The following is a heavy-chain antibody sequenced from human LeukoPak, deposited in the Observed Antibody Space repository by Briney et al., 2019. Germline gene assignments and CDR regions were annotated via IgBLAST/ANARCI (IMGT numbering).Heavy chain of an antibody. CDR2: MNPNSCNT. Sequence: ASVKVSCKASGYSFTAYYMHWVRQAPGQGLEWMGWMNPNSCNTGYAQKFQGRVTMTRNTSISTAYMELSSLRSEDTAVYYCARAPPHYYGSGALYYYYYYMDVWGKGTTVTISS. CDR3: ARAPPHYYGSGALYYYYYYMDV. J-gene: IGHJ6*03. D-gene: IGHD3-10*01. V-gene: IGHV1-8*02. CDR1: GYSFTAYY.